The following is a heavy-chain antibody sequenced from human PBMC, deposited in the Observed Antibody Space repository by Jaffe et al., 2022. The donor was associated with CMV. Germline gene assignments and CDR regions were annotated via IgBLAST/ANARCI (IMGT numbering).Heavy chain of an antibody. CDR2: TNIYTGDT. J-gene: IGHJ6*03. CDR1: GYTFTNYG. Sequence: QVQLVQSGAEVEKPGASVKVSCGASGYTFTNYGISWVRQAPGQGLEWMGWTNIYTGDTKYTQSLQGRVTMTADTSTNTAYMELRSLTYDDTAVYYCARDRELVGSGWRAYHFHYYMDVWGKGTTVTVSS. D-gene: IGHD6-19*01. CDR3: ARDRELVGSGWRAYHFHYYMDV. V-gene: IGHV1-18*04.